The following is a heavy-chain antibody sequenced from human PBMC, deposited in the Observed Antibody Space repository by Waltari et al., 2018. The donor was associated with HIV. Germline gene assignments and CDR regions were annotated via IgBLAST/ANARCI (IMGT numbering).Heavy chain of an antibody. CDR1: VSTSHGHT. CDR2: ISSSGTYI. Sequence: EVQLVESGGGLVKPGGSLRLSCAASVSTSHGHTMNWVHQAPGKGLEWVSAISSSGTYIYYVDSVQGRFTISRDNAKNSLYLQMNSPRVEDTAIYYCAKVDTHGYLPYNWGQGTLVTVSS. D-gene: IGHD5-12*01. J-gene: IGHJ4*02. V-gene: IGHV3-21*01. CDR3: AKVDTHGYLPYN.